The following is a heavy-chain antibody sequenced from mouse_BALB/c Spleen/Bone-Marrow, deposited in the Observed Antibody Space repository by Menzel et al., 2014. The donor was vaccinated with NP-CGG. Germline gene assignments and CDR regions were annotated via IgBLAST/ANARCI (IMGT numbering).Heavy chain of an antibody. CDR3: ARASCRCPFDY. CDR2: ISSGGGNT. D-gene: IGHD2-14*01. CDR1: GFTFSSYT. Sequence: EVKLVESGGGLVKPGGSLKLSCAATGFTFSSYTMSWVRQTPEKRLEWVATISSGGGNTYYPDSMKGRFTISRDNAKNTLCLQMSSLRSEDTALYYCARASCRCPFDYWGQGTPLTDSS. V-gene: IGHV5-9*01. J-gene: IGHJ2*01.